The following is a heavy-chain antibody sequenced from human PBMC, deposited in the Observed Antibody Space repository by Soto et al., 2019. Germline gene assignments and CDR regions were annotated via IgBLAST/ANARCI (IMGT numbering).Heavy chain of an antibody. Sequence: QVQLVESGGGVVQPGRSLRLSCAASGFTFSDYAMHWVRQAPGKGLEWVAVISYDGSNKFYADSVQGRFTISRDNSKNTLSLQMNSLRGEDTAIYYCARGQGSYYEPASDYWGQGTLVTFSS. V-gene: IGHV3-30-3*01. CDR1: GFTFSDYA. D-gene: IGHD3-3*01. CDR3: ARGQGSYYEPASDY. J-gene: IGHJ4*02. CDR2: ISYDGSNK.